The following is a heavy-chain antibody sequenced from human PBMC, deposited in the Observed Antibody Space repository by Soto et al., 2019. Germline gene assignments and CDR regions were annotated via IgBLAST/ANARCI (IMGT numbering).Heavy chain of an antibody. CDR3: ARDLIAVRPGWFDP. Sequence: QVHLVQSGAEVKKPGASVKVSCKASGYTFTTYGINWVRQAPGQGLEWMGWISAYNGDTNYAQKFQGRVTMTTDTSTSTGYMELRSLRSDDTAVYYCARDLIAVRPGWFDPWGQGTLVTVSS. J-gene: IGHJ5*02. CDR2: ISAYNGDT. V-gene: IGHV1-18*01. D-gene: IGHD6-6*01. CDR1: GYTFTTYG.